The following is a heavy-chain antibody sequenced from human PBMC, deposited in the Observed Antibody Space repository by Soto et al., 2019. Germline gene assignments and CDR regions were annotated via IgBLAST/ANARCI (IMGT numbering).Heavy chain of an antibody. CDR2: MNPNSGNT. CDR1: GYTFTSYD. V-gene: IGHV1-8*01. Sequence: ASVNVSCKASGYTFTSYDINWVRQATGQGLEWMGWMNPNSGNTGYAQKFQGRVTMTRNTSISTAYMGLSSLRSEDTAVYYCARAPRGLLWFGELLYDAFDIWGQGTMVTVS. CDR3: ARAPRGLLWFGELLYDAFDI. J-gene: IGHJ3*02. D-gene: IGHD3-10*01.